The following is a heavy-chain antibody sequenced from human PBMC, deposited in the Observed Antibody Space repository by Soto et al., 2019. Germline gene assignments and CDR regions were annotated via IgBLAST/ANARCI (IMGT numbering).Heavy chain of an antibody. CDR1: GGSFSGYY. Sequence: SETLSLTCAVYGGSFSGYYWSWIRQPPGKGLEWIGEINHSGSTNYNPSLKSRVTISVDTSKNQFSLKLSSVTAADTAVYYCARGWAVAVAAAGTGSPYYFFYWLDVWGQGPSVTVSS. CDR3: ARGWAVAVAAAGTGSPYYFFYWLDV. V-gene: IGHV4-34*01. CDR2: INHSGST. J-gene: IGHJ6*02. D-gene: IGHD6-13*01.